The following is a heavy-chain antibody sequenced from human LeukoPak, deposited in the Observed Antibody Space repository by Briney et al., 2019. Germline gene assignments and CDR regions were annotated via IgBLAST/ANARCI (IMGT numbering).Heavy chain of an antibody. V-gene: IGHV3-23*01. CDR3: AKDPLVPAAQFPSGPVVTAIGDSEDY. J-gene: IGHJ4*02. Sequence: DSVKGRFTICTDNSKNTLYLQMNSLRAEDTAVYYCAKDPLVPAAQFPSGPVVTAIGDSEDYWGQGTLVTVSS. D-gene: IGHD2-21*02.